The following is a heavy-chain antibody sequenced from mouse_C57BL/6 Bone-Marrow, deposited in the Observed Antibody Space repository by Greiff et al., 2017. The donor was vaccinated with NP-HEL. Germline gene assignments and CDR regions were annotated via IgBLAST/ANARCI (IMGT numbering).Heavy chain of an antibody. V-gene: IGHV1-26*01. CDR1: GYTFTDYY. J-gene: IGHJ4*01. Sequence: EVQLQQSGPELVKPGASVKISCKASGYTFTDYYMNWVKQSHGKSLEWIGDINPNNGGTSYNQKFKGKATLTVDKSSSTAYMELRSLTSEDSAVYYCARFSMVTRWGYAMDYWGQGTSVTVSS. CDR2: INPNNGGT. CDR3: ARFSMVTRWGYAMDY. D-gene: IGHD2-2*01.